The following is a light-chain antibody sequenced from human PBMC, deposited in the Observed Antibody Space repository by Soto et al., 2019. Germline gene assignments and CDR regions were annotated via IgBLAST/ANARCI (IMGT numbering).Light chain of an antibody. CDR3: QKYYSPPPT. CDR2: WAS. J-gene: IGKJ1*01. CDR1: QSVLYSSNNKNY. Sequence: DIVMTQSPDSLAVSLGERATINCKSSQSVLYSSNNKNYLAWYQQKPGQPPKLLIYWASTRESGVPDRFSGSGSGTDFTLTISSLQAEDVAVYYCQKYYSPPPTFGQGTKVEIK. V-gene: IGKV4-1*01.